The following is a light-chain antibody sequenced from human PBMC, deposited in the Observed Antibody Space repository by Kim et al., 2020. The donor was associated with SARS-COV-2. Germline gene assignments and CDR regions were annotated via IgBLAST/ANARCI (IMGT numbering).Light chain of an antibody. CDR3: QQYYSTPPS. Sequence: RATLNCKSSQTVLYKSNKKNYLAWYQQKPGRAPKLLIYWASIRESGVSDRFSGSGSETDFTLTISSLQAEDVAVYYCQQYYSTPPSFGQGTKLEI. J-gene: IGKJ2*03. CDR1: QTVLYKSNKKNY. V-gene: IGKV4-1*01. CDR2: WAS.